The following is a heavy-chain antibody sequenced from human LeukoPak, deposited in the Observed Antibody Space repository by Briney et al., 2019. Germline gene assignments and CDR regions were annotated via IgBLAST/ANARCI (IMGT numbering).Heavy chain of an antibody. CDR2: ISWNSGSI. CDR3: ARDTPELRYFDWLCDY. D-gene: IGHD3-9*01. Sequence: PGRSLRLSCAASGFTFDDYAMHWVRQPPGKGLEWVSGISWNSGSIGYADSVKGRFTISRDNAKNSLYLQMNSLRAEDTAVYYCARDTPELRYFDWLCDYWGQGTLVTVSS. J-gene: IGHJ4*02. V-gene: IGHV3-9*01. CDR1: GFTFDDYA.